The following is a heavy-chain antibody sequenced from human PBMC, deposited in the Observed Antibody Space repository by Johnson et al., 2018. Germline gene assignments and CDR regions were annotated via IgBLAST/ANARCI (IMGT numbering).Heavy chain of an antibody. V-gene: IGHV5-51*01. J-gene: IGHJ6*04. Sequence: VQLVQSGAEVKKPGESLKISCKGSGYSFTTYWIGWVRQMPGKGLEWMAIINPDDSDTRYSPSFQGQVTISSDKSLRPAYLQWSSLKASDTAMYYCARQGTMVTMDVWGKGTTVTVSS. D-gene: IGHD4/OR15-4a*01. CDR3: ARQGTMVTMDV. CDR1: GYSFTTYW. CDR2: INPDDSDT.